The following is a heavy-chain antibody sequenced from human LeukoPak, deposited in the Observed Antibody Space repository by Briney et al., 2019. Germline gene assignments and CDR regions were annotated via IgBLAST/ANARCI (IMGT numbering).Heavy chain of an antibody. CDR2: VYYSGST. V-gene: IGHV4-59*01. CDR1: GGSISSCY. CDR3: ARSGYRYGADALDI. Sequence: SETLSLTCTVSGGSISSCYWSWIRQPPGKGLEWIGYVYYSGSTNYNPSLKSRVIISVDTSKKQFSLKLSSVTAADTAVYYCARSGYRYGADALDIWGQGTMVTVSS. D-gene: IGHD5-18*01. J-gene: IGHJ3*02.